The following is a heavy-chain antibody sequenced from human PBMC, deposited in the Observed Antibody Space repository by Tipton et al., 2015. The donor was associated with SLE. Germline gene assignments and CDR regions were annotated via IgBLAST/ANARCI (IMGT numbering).Heavy chain of an antibody. D-gene: IGHD2-8*01. J-gene: IGHJ4*02. CDR2: INPSGGST. V-gene: IGHV1-46*01. Sequence: QVQLVQSGAEVKKTGASVKVSCKASGYPFTSYYMQRVRQAPGQGLEWMGIINPSGGSTSYAQKFQGRVTMTTDTSTSTAYMELRSLRSDDTAVYYCARDRGGPMGYWGQGTLVTVSS. CDR1: GYPFTSYY. CDR3: ARDRGGPMGY.